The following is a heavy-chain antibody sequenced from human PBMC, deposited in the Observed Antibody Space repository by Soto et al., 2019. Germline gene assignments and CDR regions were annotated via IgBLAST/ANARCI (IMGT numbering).Heavy chain of an antibody. J-gene: IGHJ4*02. CDR1: GVTLSRYA. D-gene: IGHD6-25*01. CDR3: VKSATIAAAATDYFDY. Sequence: GGALRVSCSVSGVTLSRYAMHWVRQAPGKGLEYVSGISSNGEKTYYADPVKGRFTISRDNSKNTLYLQMGSLRGEDTALYHCVKSATIAAAATDYFDYWGQGTLVTVSS. V-gene: IGHV3-64D*06. CDR2: ISSNGEKT.